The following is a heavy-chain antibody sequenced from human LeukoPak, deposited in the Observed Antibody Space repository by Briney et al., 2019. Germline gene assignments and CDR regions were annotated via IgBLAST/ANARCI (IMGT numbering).Heavy chain of an antibody. J-gene: IGHJ4*02. CDR2: ISYDGSNK. D-gene: IGHD1-1*01. V-gene: IGHV3-30*18. CDR3: AKRGTSPFDY. CDR1: RFTFSSYG. Sequence: GGSLRLSCAASRFTFSSYGMHWVRQAPGKGLEWVAVISYDGSNKYYADSVKGRFTISRDNSKNTLYLQMNSLRAEDTAVYYCAKRGTSPFDYWGQGTLVTVSS.